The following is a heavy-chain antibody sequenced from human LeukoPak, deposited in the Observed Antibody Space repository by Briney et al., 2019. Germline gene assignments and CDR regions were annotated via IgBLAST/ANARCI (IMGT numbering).Heavy chain of an antibody. D-gene: IGHD3-22*01. J-gene: IGHJ4*02. Sequence: GGSLRLSCVASGFTFSNYWMHWVRQAPGKGLEWVSLIYSGGTTYYADSVKGRFTISRDNSKNTLYLQMNSLRAEDTAVYYCARSSERKYYFDYWGQGTLVTVSS. V-gene: IGHV3-53*01. CDR1: GFTFSNYW. CDR3: ARSSERKYYFDY. CDR2: IYSGGTT.